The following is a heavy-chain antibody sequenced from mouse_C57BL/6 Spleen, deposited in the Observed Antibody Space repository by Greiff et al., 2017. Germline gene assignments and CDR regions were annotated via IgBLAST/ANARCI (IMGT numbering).Heavy chain of an antibody. CDR3: ARNLYYYGSSYFGY. Sequence: QVQLKESGPGLVAPSPSLSITCTVSGFSFTSYAISWVRQPPGKGLEWLGVIWTGGGTNYNSANKSRLSISKDNSKRQVFLKMNSLQTDDKARDYCARNLYYYGSSYFGYWGKGTTLTVSS. J-gene: IGHJ2*01. D-gene: IGHD1-1*01. V-gene: IGHV2-9-1*01. CDR1: GFSFTSYA. CDR2: IWTGGGT.